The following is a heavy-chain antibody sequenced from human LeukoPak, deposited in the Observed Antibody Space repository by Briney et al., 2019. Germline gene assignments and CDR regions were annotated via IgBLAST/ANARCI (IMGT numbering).Heavy chain of an antibody. J-gene: IGHJ4*02. Sequence: ASVKVSCKASGYTFTSYDINWVRQATGQGLEWMGWMNPNSGNTGHAQKFQGRVTMTRNTSISTAYMELSSLRSEDTAVYYCARGASGSYYEAYYFDYWGQGTLVTVSS. CDR1: GYTFTSYD. V-gene: IGHV1-8*01. D-gene: IGHD1-26*01. CDR2: MNPNSGNT. CDR3: ARGASGSYYEAYYFDY.